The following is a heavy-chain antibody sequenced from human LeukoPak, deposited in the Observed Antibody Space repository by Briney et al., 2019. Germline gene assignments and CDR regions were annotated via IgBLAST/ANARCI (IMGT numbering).Heavy chain of an antibody. Sequence: ASVKVSCKVSGYTLTELSMHWVRQAPGKGLEWMGGFDPEDGETIYAQKFQGRVTMTEDTSTDTAYMELSSLRSEDTAVYYCATFGGDTAMVWVFDYWGQGTLVTVSS. V-gene: IGHV1-24*01. CDR3: ATFGGDTAMVWVFDY. J-gene: IGHJ4*02. D-gene: IGHD5-18*01. CDR1: GYTLTELS. CDR2: FDPEDGET.